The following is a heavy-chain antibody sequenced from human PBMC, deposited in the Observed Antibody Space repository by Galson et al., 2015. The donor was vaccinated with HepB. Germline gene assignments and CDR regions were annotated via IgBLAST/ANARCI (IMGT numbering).Heavy chain of an antibody. CDR1: GGSISSYY. V-gene: IGHV4-59*01. J-gene: IGHJ2*01. D-gene: IGHD3-10*01. Sequence: TLSLTCTVSGGSISSYYWSWIRQPPGKGLEWIGYIYYSGSTNYNPSLKSRVTISVDTSKNQFSLKLSSVTAADTAVYYCARDPRKHSGYWYFDLWGRGTLVTVSS. CDR2: IYYSGST. CDR3: ARDPRKHSGYWYFDL.